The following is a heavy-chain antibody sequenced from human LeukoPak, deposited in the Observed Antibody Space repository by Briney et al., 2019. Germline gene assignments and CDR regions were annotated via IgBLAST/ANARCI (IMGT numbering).Heavy chain of an antibody. CDR3: ASNDIRYCSGGSCYSPLYYYYYYMDV. CDR1: IGSFSNYH. Sequence: KPSETLSLTCAVYIGSFSNYHWSWIRQPPGKGLEWIGEINHSGSTNYNPSLKSRVTISVDTSKNQFSLKLSSVTAADTAVYYCASNDIRYCSGGSCYSPLYYYYYYMDVWGKGTTVTVSS. D-gene: IGHD2-15*01. CDR2: INHSGST. J-gene: IGHJ6*03. V-gene: IGHV4-34*01.